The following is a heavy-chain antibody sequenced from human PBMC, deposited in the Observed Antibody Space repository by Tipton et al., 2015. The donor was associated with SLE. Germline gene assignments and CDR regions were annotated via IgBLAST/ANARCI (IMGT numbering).Heavy chain of an antibody. CDR1: SGSISNSDYY. Sequence: TLSLTCTVSSGSISNSDYYWGWIRQPPGKGLEWIGTIYYSGSTYYNPSLKSRVTISVDTSKNQFSLRLSSVAAADTAMYYCATFTGDRRLDHCGQGTLVTVSS. CDR2: IYYSGST. CDR3: ATFTGDRRLDH. V-gene: IGHV4-39*01. J-gene: IGHJ4*02. D-gene: IGHD7-27*01.